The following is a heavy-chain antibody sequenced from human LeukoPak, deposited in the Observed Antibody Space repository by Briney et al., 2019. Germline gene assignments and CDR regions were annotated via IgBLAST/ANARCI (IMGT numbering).Heavy chain of an antibody. CDR2: IYPSGST. CDR1: GGSISSYY. Sequence: SETLSLTCTVSGGSISSYYCSWIREPPGKGLEWIGYIYPSGSTNYNPSLKSRLTISVDTSKNQFSLKLSSATAADTAVYYCARTPRYDYYYMDVWGKGTTVTVSS. J-gene: IGHJ6*03. CDR3: ARTPRYDYYYMDV. V-gene: IGHV4-4*09.